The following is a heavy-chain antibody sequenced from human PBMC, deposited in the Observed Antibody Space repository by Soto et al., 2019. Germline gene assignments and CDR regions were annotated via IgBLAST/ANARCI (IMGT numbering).Heavy chain of an antibody. CDR3: ARGIAAADPDY. D-gene: IGHD6-13*01. CDR1: GFTFSDYY. CDR2: ISSSSSYT. Sequence: QVQLVESGGGLVKPGGSLRLSCAASGFTFSDYYMSWIRQAPGKGLEWVSYISSSSSYTNYADSVKGRFTISRDNAKNSLYLQMNSLSAEDTAVYYCARGIAAADPDYWGQGTLVTVSS. J-gene: IGHJ4*02. V-gene: IGHV3-11*06.